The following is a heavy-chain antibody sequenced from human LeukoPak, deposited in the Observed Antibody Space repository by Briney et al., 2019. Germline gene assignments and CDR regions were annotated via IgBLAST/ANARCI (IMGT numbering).Heavy chain of an antibody. CDR1: GGSFSGYC. Sequence: SETLSLTCAVYGGSFSGYCWSWIRQPPGKGLEWIGEINHSGSTNYNPSLKSRVTISVDTSKNQFSLKLSSVTAADTAVYYCARGTGQAEYFDYWGQGTLVTVSS. V-gene: IGHV4-34*01. J-gene: IGHJ4*02. CDR2: INHSGST. CDR3: ARGTGQAEYFDY. D-gene: IGHD1-1*01.